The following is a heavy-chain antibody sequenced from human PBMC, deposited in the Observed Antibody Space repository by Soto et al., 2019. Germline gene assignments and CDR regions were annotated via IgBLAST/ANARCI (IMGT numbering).Heavy chain of an antibody. CDR1: GFTFSSYG. CDR2: ISYDGSNK. Sequence: GGSLRLSCAASGFTFSSYGMHWARQAPGKGLEWVAVISYDGSNKYYADSVKGRFTISRDNSKNTLYLQMNSLRAEDTAVYYCAKDVERREYYGSGSYSGPGGMDVWGQGTTVTVSS. CDR3: AKDVERREYYGSGSYSGPGGMDV. J-gene: IGHJ6*02. D-gene: IGHD3-10*01. V-gene: IGHV3-30*18.